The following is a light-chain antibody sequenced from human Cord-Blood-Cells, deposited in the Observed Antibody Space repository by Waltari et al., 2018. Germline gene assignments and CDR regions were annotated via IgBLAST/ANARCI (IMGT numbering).Light chain of an antibody. J-gene: IGLJ3*02. Sequence: SYELTQPPSVSVSPGQTASITCSGDKLGDKYACWYQQKPGQSPVLVIYQDSKRPPGSPERFSGSNSGNTATRTISGTQAMDEADYYCQAWDSSTAWVFGGGTKLTVL. V-gene: IGLV3-1*01. CDR2: QDS. CDR1: KLGDKY. CDR3: QAWDSSTAWV.